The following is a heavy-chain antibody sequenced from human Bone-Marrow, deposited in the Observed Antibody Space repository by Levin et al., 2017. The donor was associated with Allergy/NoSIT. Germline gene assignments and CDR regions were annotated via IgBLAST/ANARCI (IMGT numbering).Heavy chain of an antibody. Sequence: TGGSLRLSCAASGFTFSSHGIHWVRQAPGKGLEWVAVISYDGTNKYYGDSVQGRFTISRDSSTKTVSLQMDSLRADDSGVYYCAKDRYTSGWYIRDHFTAMDVWGQGTTVTVSS. D-gene: IGHD6-19*01. CDR1: GFTFSSHG. J-gene: IGHJ6*02. V-gene: IGHV3-30*18. CDR3: AKDRYTSGWYIRDHFTAMDV. CDR2: ISYDGTNK.